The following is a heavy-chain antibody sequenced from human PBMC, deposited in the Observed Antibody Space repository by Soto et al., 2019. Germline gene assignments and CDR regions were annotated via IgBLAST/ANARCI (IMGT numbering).Heavy chain of an antibody. CDR1: GFTFSSYS. J-gene: IGHJ4*02. V-gene: IGHV3-21*01. CDR2: ISSSSSYI. CDR3: ARVGQYCSGGSCGGMNLDY. D-gene: IGHD2-15*01. Sequence: EVQLVESGGGLVKPGGSLRLSCAASGFTFSSYSMNWVRQAPGKGLEWVSSISSSSSYIYYADSVKGRFTISRDNAKNSLYLQMNSLRAEYTAVYYCARVGQYCSGGSCGGMNLDYWGQGTLVTVSS.